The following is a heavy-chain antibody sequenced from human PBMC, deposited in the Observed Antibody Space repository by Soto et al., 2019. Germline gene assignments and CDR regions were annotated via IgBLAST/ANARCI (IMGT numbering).Heavy chain of an antibody. CDR1: GFNFAAYT. J-gene: IGHJ4*02. CDR3: SRSLAIDFDS. CDR2: IRRIAYGGTT. V-gene: IGHV3-49*04. Sequence: GGSLRLSCAASGFNFAAYTMSWVRLTPGKGLEWVGFIRRIAYGGTTDYAASVKGRFTISRDDSRKIVYLQMSRLKIEDTAVYYCSRSLAIDFDSWGQGTLVTVSS.